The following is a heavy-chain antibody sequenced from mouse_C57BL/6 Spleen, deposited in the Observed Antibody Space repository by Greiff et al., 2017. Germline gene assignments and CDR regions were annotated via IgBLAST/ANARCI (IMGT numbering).Heavy chain of an antibody. D-gene: IGHD2-4*01. CDR3: ARWDYDYSFAY. CDR2: INPYNGDT. V-gene: IGHV1-20*01. J-gene: IGHJ3*01. CDR1: GYSFTGYF. Sequence: VQLQQSGPELVKPGDSVKISCKASGYSFTGYFMNWVMPSHGKSLEWIGRINPYNGDTFYNQKFKGKATLTVDKSSSTAHMELRSLTSEDSAVYYCARWDYDYSFAYWGQGTLVTVSA.